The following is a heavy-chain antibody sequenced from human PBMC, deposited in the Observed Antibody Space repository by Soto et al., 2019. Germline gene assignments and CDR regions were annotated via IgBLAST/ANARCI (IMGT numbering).Heavy chain of an antibody. CDR2: INSDGSST. D-gene: IGHD5-12*01. Sequence: GGSLRLCCAASGFTFSSYAMHWVRQAPGKGLEWVSPINSDGSSTSYADSVKGRFTISRDNAKNTLYLQMNSLRAEDTAVYYCARDSPNFIVATTYYMDVWGKGTTVTVSS. J-gene: IGHJ6*03. CDR1: GFTFSSYA. V-gene: IGHV3-74*01. CDR3: ARDSPNFIVATTYYMDV.